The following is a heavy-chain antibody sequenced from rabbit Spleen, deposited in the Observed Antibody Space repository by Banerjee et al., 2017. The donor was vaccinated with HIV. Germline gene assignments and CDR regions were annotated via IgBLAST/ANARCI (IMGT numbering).Heavy chain of an antibody. Sequence: QSLEESGGDLVKPGASLTLTCKASGLDFSSGYDMCWVRQAPGKGLEWVGCIYTGDGNTYYASWAKGRFTISKTSSTTVTLQMTSLTAADTATYFCARNYVNAFDPWGPGTLVTVS. CDR3: ARNYVNAFDP. J-gene: IGHJ2*01. D-gene: IGHD1-1*01. CDR2: IYTGDGNT. V-gene: IGHV1S40*01. CDR1: GLDFSSGYD.